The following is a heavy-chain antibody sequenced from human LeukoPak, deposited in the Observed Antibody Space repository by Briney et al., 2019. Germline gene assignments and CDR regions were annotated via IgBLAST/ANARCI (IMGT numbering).Heavy chain of an antibody. J-gene: IGHJ4*02. D-gene: IGHD3-10*01. CDR2: INPSGGST. Sequence: GASVKVSCKASGYIFTSHYMHWVRQAPGQGLEWMGIINPSGGSTSYAQHFQGRVTMTRDMSTSTVYMELSSLRSEDTAVYYCARGGLLWGCLDYFDYWGQGTLVTVSS. CDR3: ARGGLLWGCLDYFDY. CDR1: GYIFTSHY. V-gene: IGHV1-46*01.